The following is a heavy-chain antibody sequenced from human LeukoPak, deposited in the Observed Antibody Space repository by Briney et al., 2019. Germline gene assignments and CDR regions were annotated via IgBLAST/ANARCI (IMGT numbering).Heavy chain of an antibody. D-gene: IGHD3-22*01. V-gene: IGHV4-34*01. CDR2: INHSGST. CDR3: ARDGYYDSSPSTPFYY. J-gene: IGHJ4*02. Sequence: SETLSLTCAVYGGSFSAYYWSWVRQPPGKGLEWIGEINHSGSTNYNPSLKSRVTMSVDTSKNQFSLKLSSVTAADTAVYYCARDGYYDSSPSTPFYYWGQGTLVTVSS. CDR1: GGSFSAYY.